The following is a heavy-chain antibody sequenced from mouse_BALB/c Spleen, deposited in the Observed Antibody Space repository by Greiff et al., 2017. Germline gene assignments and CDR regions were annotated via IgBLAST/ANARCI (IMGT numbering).Heavy chain of an antibody. D-gene: IGHD2-1*01. Sequence: EVKVIESGGGLVKPGGSLKLSCAASGFTFSSYAMSWVRQTPEKRLEWVASISDGGSYTYYPDSVKGRFTISRDNAKNNLYLQMSSLKSEDTAMYYCARDEGNSWFAYWGQGTLVTVSA. J-gene: IGHJ3*01. CDR3: ARDEGNSWFAY. CDR2: ISDGGSYT. CDR1: GFTFSSYA. V-gene: IGHV5-6*03.